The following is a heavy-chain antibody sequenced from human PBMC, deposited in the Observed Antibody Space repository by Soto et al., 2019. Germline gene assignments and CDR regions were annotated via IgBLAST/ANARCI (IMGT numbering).Heavy chain of an antibody. V-gene: IGHV4-59*01. Sequence: SETLSLTCTVSGGSISSYYWSWIRQPPGKGLEWIGYIYYSGSTNYNPSLKSRVTISVDTSKNQFSLKLSSVTAADTAVYYCARKTYSSSWYYFDYWGQGTLVTVSS. CDR2: IYYSGST. J-gene: IGHJ4*02. D-gene: IGHD6-13*01. CDR3: ARKTYSSSWYYFDY. CDR1: GGSISSYY.